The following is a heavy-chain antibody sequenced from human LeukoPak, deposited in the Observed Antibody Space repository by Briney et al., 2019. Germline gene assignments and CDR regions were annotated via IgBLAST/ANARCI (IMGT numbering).Heavy chain of an antibody. CDR2: IYTSGST. CDR1: GGSISSGSYY. CDR3: VAYSSSSGDY. Sequence: SETLSLTCTVSGGSISSGSYYWSWIRQPAGKGLEWIGRIYTSGSTNYNPSLKSRVTISVDTSKNQFSLKLSSVTAADTAVYYCVAYSSSSGDYWGQGTLVTASS. D-gene: IGHD6-6*01. V-gene: IGHV4-61*02. J-gene: IGHJ4*02.